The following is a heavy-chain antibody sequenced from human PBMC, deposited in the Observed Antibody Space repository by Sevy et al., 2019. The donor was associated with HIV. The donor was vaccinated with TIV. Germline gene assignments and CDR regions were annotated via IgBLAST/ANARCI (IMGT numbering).Heavy chain of an antibody. CDR2: IYYSGST. J-gene: IGHJ6*02. CDR1: GGSVSSGSYY. CDR3: ALTTYYDFWSGYLQYYYYGMDV. V-gene: IGHV4-61*01. Sequence: SETLSLTCTVSGGSVSSGSYYWSWIRQPPGKGLEWIGYIYYSGSTHYNPSLKSRVTISVDMSKNQFSLKLSSVTAADTAVYYCALTTYYDFWSGYLQYYYYGMDVWGQGTTVTVSS. D-gene: IGHD3-3*01.